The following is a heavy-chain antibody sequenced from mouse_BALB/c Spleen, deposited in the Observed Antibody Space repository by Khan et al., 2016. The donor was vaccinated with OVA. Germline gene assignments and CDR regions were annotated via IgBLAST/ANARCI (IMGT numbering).Heavy chain of an antibody. Sequence: EVQLQESGGGLVQPGGSLKLSCAASGFDFSRYWMSWVRQAPGKGLEWIGEINPDSSTINYTPSLKDKFIISRDNAKNTLYLRMSKVRSEDTALYYCASCGYYGLLLYWGQGTLVTVSA. D-gene: IGHD2-3*01. CDR3: ASCGYYGLLLY. J-gene: IGHJ3*01. CDR2: INPDSSTI. V-gene: IGHV4-1*02. CDR1: GFDFSRYW.